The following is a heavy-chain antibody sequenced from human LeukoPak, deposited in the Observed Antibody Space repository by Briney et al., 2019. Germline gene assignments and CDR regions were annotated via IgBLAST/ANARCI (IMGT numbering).Heavy chain of an antibody. J-gene: IGHJ4*02. CDR1: GYTFTGYY. D-gene: IGHD6-19*01. CDR2: INPNSGGT. CDR3: ARDAPQWLAETYYFDY. V-gene: IGHV1-2*02. Sequence: ASVKVSCKASGYTFTGYYMHWVRQAPGQGLEWMGWINPNSGGTNYAQKFQGRVTMTRDTSISTAYMELSRLRSDDTAVYYCARDAPQWLAETYYFDYWGQGTLVTVSS.